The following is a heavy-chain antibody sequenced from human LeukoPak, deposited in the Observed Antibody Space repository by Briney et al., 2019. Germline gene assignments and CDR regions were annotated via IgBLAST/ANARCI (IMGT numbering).Heavy chain of an antibody. CDR1: GFTFSSSA. D-gene: IGHD2-15*01. CDR2: ISNNGGYT. Sequence: GGSLRLSCAASGFTFSSSAMSWVRQAPRKGLEWVSAISNNGGYTCYADSVQGRFTISRDNSKSTLCLQMNSLRAEDTAVYYCAKQLGYCSDGSCYFPYWGQGTLVTVSS. J-gene: IGHJ4*02. CDR3: AKQLGYCSDGSCYFPY. V-gene: IGHV3-23*01.